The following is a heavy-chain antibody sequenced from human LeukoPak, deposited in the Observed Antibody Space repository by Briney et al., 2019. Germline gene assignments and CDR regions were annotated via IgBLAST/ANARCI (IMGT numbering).Heavy chain of an antibody. CDR1: GFTFSSYG. V-gene: IGHV3-30*18. Sequence: GGSLRLSCAASGFTFSSYGMHWVRQAPGKGLEWVAVISYDGSNKYYADSVKGRFTISRDNSKNTLYLQMNSLRAEDTAVHYCAKEEAYCSSTSCYGTWFDPWGQGTLVTVSS. CDR2: ISYDGSNK. CDR3: AKEEAYCSSTSCYGTWFDP. D-gene: IGHD2-2*01. J-gene: IGHJ5*02.